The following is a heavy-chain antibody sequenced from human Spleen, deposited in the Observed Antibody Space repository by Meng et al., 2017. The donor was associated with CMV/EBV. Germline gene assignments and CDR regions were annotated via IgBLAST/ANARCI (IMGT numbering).Heavy chain of an antibody. CDR3: ARQSGSGSYCYDF. J-gene: IGHJ4*02. CDR2: IYPSDSET. V-gene: IGHV5-51*01. CDR1: GYSFTSHW. D-gene: IGHD3-10*01. Sequence: KVSCKGSGYSFTSHWIAWVRQMPGKGLEWMGIIYPSDSETRYNPSFQGQVTISADKSISTAYLQWSSLKASDTAMYYCARQSGSGSYCYDFWGQGTLVTVSS.